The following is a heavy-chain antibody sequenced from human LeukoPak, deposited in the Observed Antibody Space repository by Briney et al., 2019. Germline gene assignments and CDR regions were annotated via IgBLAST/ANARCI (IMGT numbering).Heavy chain of an antibody. V-gene: IGHV3-74*01. CDR1: GFTFSSYW. CDR2: INTDGSSI. CDR3: ARAFIAVADAFPTYFDY. D-gene: IGHD6-19*01. Sequence: SGGSLRLSCVASGFTFSSYWMHWVRQAPGKGLVWVSLINTDGSSIIYADSVKGRFTISRDNAKNTLYLQMNSLRAEDTAVYYCARAFIAVADAFPTYFDYWGQGTLVTVSS. J-gene: IGHJ4*02.